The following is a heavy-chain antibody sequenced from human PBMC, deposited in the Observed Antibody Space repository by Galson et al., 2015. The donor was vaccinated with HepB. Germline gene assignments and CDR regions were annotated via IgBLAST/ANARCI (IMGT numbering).Heavy chain of an antibody. J-gene: IGHJ4*02. CDR3: ARDFEPYSDSGTYLS. CDR1: EFTFSTYS. D-gene: IGHD3-10*01. CDR2: IDTNATTR. V-gene: IGHV3-48*01. Sequence: SLRLSCAASEFTFSTYSMNWIRQAPGKGLGWVSYIDTNATTRFYADSVKGRFTISRDNAENSLYLQMNSLRAEDTAIYYCARDFEPYSDSGTYLSWGRGTLVTVSS.